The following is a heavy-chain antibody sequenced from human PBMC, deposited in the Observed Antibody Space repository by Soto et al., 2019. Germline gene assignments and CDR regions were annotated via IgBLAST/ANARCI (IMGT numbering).Heavy chain of an antibody. CDR3: ARVGGIAYCGGDCYSAYAFDI. CDR1: GYTFTSYG. Sequence: ASVKVSCKASGYTFTSYGISWVRQAPGQGLEWMGWISAYNGNTNYAQKLQGRVTMTTDTSTSTAYMELRSLRSDDTAVYYCARVGGIAYCGGDCYSAYAFDIWCQGTMVTVS. D-gene: IGHD2-21*02. J-gene: IGHJ3*02. V-gene: IGHV1-18*01. CDR2: ISAYNGNT.